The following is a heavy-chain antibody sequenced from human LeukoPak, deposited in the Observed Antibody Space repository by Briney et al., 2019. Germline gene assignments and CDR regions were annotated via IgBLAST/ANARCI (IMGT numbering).Heavy chain of an antibody. V-gene: IGHV1-3*03. CDR2: INAGNGNT. J-gene: IGHJ4*02. CDR1: GYTFTNYA. Sequence: GASVKVSCKASGYTFTNYAMHWVRQAPGQRLEWMGWINAGNGNTKYSQEFQGRVTITRDTSASTAYMELSSLRSEDMAVYYCARAYLSIAVAGTRDYFDYWGQGTLVTVSS. D-gene: IGHD6-19*01. CDR3: ARAYLSIAVAGTRDYFDY.